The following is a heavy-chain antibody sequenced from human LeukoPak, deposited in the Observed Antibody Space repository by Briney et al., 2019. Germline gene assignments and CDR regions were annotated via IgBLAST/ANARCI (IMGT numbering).Heavy chain of an antibody. CDR2: INQDASEK. CDR1: GFTFSNYW. Sequence: PGGSLRLSCAASGFTFSNYWMNWVRQAPGKGLEWVANINQDASEKYYVDSVKGRFTISRDNAKNSLYLQMNSLRAEDTAVYYCARDGQLVLVWSYFDYWGQGTLVTVSS. J-gene: IGHJ4*02. D-gene: IGHD6-13*01. CDR3: ARDGQLVLVWSYFDY. V-gene: IGHV3-7*01.